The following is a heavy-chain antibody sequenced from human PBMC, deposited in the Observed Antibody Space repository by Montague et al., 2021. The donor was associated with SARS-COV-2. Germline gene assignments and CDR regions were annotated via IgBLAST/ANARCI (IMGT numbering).Heavy chain of an antibody. CDR2: ISYRGDP. CDR3: AKPLATGNYYY. D-gene: IGHD1-1*01. V-gene: IGHV4-39*01. CDR1: GGSISNGGYY. J-gene: IGHJ4*02. Sequence: SETLSLTCTVSGGSISNGGYYWGWVRQPPGKGLEWIGSISYRGDPYYNPSLKSRLTISVDTSQNQFSLKLSSVTAADTAVYYCAKPLATGNYYYWGQGTLVTVSS.